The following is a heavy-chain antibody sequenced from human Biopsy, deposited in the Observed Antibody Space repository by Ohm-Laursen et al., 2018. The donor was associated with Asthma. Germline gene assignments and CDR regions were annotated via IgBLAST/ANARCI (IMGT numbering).Heavy chain of an antibody. V-gene: IGHV1-69*01. Sequence: GSSVKVSCKAPGGTFSNFAISWVRQAPGQGLEWLGGIMTVFGTTNYAQKFQGRVTITADESTSTAYMEVTSLRSEDTAIYYCARCQVGYSSGWSLLLKKIYYSGMDVWRQGTAVTVSS. CDR3: ARCQVGYSSGWSLLLKKIYYSGMDV. J-gene: IGHJ6*02. CDR2: IMTVFGTT. D-gene: IGHD6-19*01. CDR1: GGTFSNFA.